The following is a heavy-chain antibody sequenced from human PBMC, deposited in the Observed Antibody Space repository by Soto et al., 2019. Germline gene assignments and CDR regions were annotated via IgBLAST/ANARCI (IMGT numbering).Heavy chain of an antibody. CDR3: AKRNDPKIFDY. Sequence: GGSLRLSCAASGFTFSSYSMNWVRQAPGKGLEWVSYISGSSSTTYYADSVKGRFTISRDNSKNTLSLQMNSLRAEDTAVYYCAKRNDPKIFDYWGQGTLVTVSS. CDR1: GFTFSSYS. J-gene: IGHJ4*02. CDR2: ISGSSSTT. D-gene: IGHD3-16*01. V-gene: IGHV3-48*01.